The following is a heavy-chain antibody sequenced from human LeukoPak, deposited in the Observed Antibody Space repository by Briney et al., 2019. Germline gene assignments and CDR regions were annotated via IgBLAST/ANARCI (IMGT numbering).Heavy chain of an antibody. J-gene: IGHJ3*02. CDR3: ARHYYDSSGFPDQIDAFDI. V-gene: IGHV4-39*01. Sequence: SETLSLTCTVSGGSISSSSYYWGWIRQPPGKGLEWIGSIYYSGSTYYNPSLKSRVTISVDTSKNQFSLKLSSVTAADTAVYYCARHYYDSSGFPDQIDAFDIWGQGTMVTVSS. CDR2: IYYSGST. CDR1: GGSISSSSYY. D-gene: IGHD3-22*01.